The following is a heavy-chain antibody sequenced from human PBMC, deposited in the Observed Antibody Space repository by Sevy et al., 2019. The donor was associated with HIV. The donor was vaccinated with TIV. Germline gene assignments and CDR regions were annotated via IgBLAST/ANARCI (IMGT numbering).Heavy chain of an antibody. D-gene: IGHD3-3*01. J-gene: IGHJ6*02. CDR2: ISDSGRST. CDR3: ARRPDFGVIIPTGVLDV. CDR1: GFTFGTYA. V-gene: IGHV3-23*01. Sequence: GESLKISCAGSGFTFGTYAMTWVRQAPGKGLQWVSVISDSGRSTYYADSVQGRVTISRDNSKNTMHLHMNSLRVEDTATYYCARRPDFGVIIPTGVLDVWGQVTTVTVS.